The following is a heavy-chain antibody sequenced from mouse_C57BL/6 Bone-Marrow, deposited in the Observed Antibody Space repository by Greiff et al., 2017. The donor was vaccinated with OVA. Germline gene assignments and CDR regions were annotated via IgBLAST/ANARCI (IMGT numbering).Heavy chain of an antibody. Sequence: VQLQQSGPELVKPGASVKISCQASGYSFTGYYMNWVKQSPEKSLAWIGEINPSTGGTTYNQKFKAKDTLTVDNSSSTAYMQLKSLTSEDSAVYYCARRGDGYYVRYFDVWGTGTTVTVSS. V-gene: IGHV1-42*01. J-gene: IGHJ1*03. CDR2: INPSTGGT. CDR1: GYSFTGYY. CDR3: ARRGDGYYVRYFDV. D-gene: IGHD2-3*01.